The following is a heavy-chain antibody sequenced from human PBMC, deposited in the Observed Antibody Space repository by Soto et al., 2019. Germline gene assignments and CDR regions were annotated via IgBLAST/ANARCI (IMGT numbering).Heavy chain of an antibody. V-gene: IGHV4-38-2*01. J-gene: IGHJ5*02. CDR2: IYPGGST. D-gene: IGHD3-22*01. CDR3: ARVGPWVPYYYDSSPYTFENWFDP. CDR1: GYSISRGYY. Sequence: PSETLSLTCAVSGYSISRGYYWGWRRQPPGKGLEWIGSIYPGGSTYSNPSLNSRVTLSIDITNNHVSLILNSVTAADTAVYYCARVGPWVPYYYDSSPYTFENWFDPWGQGTLVTVSS.